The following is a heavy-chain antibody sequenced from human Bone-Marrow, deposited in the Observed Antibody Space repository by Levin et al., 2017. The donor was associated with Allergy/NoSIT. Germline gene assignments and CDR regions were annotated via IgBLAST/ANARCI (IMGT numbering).Heavy chain of an antibody. V-gene: IGHV4-39*01. CDR2: IHYYGTA. J-gene: IGHJ4*02. D-gene: IGHD3-9*01. CDR3: ARRYYDILKGYYIGGYFDY. Sequence: SQTLSLTCTVSGGSIGSSNSYWGWIRQSPGKGLEWIGIIHYYGTAQYNPSLKSRVTISVDTSNNQFSLRLSSVTAADAAVDYCARRYYDILKGYYIGGYFDYWGQGTLVTVSS. CDR1: GGSIGSSNSY.